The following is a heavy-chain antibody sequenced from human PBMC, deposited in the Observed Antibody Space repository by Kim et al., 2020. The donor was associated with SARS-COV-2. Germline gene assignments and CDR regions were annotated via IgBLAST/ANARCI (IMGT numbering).Heavy chain of an antibody. Sequence: KGRFTISRDNSKNTLYLKMNSLRAEDTAVYYCANTGLHPIHGYYYYGMDVWGQGTTVTVSS. D-gene: IGHD4-4*01. V-gene: IGHV3-23*01. J-gene: IGHJ6*02. CDR3: ANTGLHPIHGYYYYGMDV.